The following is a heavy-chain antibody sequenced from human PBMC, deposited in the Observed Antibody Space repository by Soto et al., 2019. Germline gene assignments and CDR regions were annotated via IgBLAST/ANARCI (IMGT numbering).Heavy chain of an antibody. J-gene: IGHJ6*02. CDR1: GGSISSSY. Sequence: SETLSLTCTVSGGSISSSYWSWIRQPPGRGLELIGYIYSNGGTNYNPSLKSRVTISIETSKNQFSLNLTSVTAADTAIYYGARGGRATRLVDGMDVWGLGTTVTVSS. CDR2: IYSNGGT. CDR3: ARGGRATRLVDGMDV. V-gene: IGHV4-59*01. D-gene: IGHD2-8*02.